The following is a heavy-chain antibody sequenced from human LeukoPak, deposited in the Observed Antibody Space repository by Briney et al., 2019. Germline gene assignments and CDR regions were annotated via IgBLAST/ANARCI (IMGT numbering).Heavy chain of an antibody. CDR1: GGSISRGGYS. V-gene: IGHV4-30-2*01. J-gene: IGHJ4*02. CDR2: IYHSGST. D-gene: IGHD3-10*01. Sequence: SETLSLTCAVSGGSISRGGYSWSWIRQPPVKGLEWIGYIYHSGSTYYNPSLKSRVTISVDRSKNQFFLKLGSVTAADTAVYYCARVRASELFYFDYWGQGTLVTVSS. CDR3: ARVRASELFYFDY.